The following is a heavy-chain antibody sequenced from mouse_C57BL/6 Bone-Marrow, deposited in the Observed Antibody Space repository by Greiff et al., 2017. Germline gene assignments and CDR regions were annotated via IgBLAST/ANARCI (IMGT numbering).Heavy chain of an antibody. CDR2: INPSTGGT. CDR3: ALHSNYPWFAY. J-gene: IGHJ3*01. V-gene: IGHV1-42*01. CDR1: GYSFTGYY. D-gene: IGHD2-5*01. Sequence: EVQLVESGPELVKPGASVKISCKASGYSFTGYYMNWVKQSPEKRLEWIGEINPSTGGTTYNQKFKAKATLTVDKSSSTAYMQRKSLTSEDSAVYDCALHSNYPWFAYWGQGTLVTVSA.